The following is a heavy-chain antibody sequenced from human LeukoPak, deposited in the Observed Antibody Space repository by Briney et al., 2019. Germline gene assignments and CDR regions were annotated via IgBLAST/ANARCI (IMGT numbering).Heavy chain of an antibody. CDR3: ARGRYGMGGYFKYYFDY. D-gene: IGHD3-22*01. J-gene: IGHJ4*02. CDR2: IIPIFGTA. Sequence: GASVTVSFTSSGGTFTIYAISWVRQAPGQGLEWMGGIIPIFGTANYAQKFQGRVTITADESTSTAYMELSSLRSEDTAVYYCARGRYGMGGYFKYYFDYWGQGTLVTVSS. V-gene: IGHV1-69*13. CDR1: GGTFTIYA.